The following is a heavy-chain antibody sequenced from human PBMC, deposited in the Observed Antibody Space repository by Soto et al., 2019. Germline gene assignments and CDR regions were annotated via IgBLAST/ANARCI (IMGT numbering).Heavy chain of an antibody. CDR1: GGSFSPNY. J-gene: IGHJ4*02. V-gene: IGHV4-59*01. CDR3: ARGESYYDILTGYYIYYFDY. CDR2: IYYSGST. D-gene: IGHD3-9*01. Sequence: TSETLSLTCTVSGGSFSPNYWSWIRQPPGKGLEWIGYIYYSGSTNCNPSLKSRVTISVDTSKNQFSLKLSSVTAADTAVYYCARGESYYDILTGYYIYYFDYWGQGTLVTVSS.